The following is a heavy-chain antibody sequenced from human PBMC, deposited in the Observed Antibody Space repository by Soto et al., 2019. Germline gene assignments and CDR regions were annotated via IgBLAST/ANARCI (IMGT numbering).Heavy chain of an antibody. D-gene: IGHD6-13*01. V-gene: IGHV1-3*01. CDR1: GYTFTSYA. J-gene: IGHJ2*01. CDR2: INARNGNT. CDR3: ARFIHIAGWYFDL. Sequence: ASVKVSCKASGYTFTSYAMHWVRQAPGQRLEWMGWINARNGNTKYSQKFQGRVTITRDTSASTAYMELSSLRSEDTAVYYCARFIHIAGWYFDLWGRGTLVTVSS.